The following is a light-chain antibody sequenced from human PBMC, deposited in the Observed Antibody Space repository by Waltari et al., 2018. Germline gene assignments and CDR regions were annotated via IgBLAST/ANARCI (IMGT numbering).Light chain of an antibody. V-gene: IGLV3-1*01. CDR2: QYY. Sequence: SYELSQPPSVSVSPGQTATITCSGDNLGDKYACWYQQKPGQSPVLVIYQYYKRPSGVPDRFSGSKSGNTASLTISGTQSMDEADYYCLTWDTNTAVFGGGTKLTVL. CDR3: LTWDTNTAV. CDR1: NLGDKY. J-gene: IGLJ2*01.